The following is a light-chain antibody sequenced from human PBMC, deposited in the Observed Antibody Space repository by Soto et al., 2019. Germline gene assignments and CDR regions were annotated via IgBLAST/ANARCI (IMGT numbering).Light chain of an antibody. CDR2: AAS. CDR1: QGISSY. Sequence: ALRMTHSPSSFSASTGDRVTITCRASQGISSYLAWYQQKPGKAPKLLIYAASTLQSGVPSRFSGSGSGTDFTLTISCLQSEDFATYYCQQYYSYPWTFGQGTKVDIK. CDR3: QQYYSYPWT. J-gene: IGKJ1*01. V-gene: IGKV1-8*01.